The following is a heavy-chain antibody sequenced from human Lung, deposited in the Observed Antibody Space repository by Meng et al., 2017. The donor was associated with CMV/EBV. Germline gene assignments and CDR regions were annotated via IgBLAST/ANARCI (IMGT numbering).Heavy chain of an antibody. CDR1: GYTFTGYY. V-gene: IGHV1-2*02. J-gene: IGHJ4*02. D-gene: IGHD6-6*01. Sequence: ASXXVSXKASGYTFTGYYIHWVRQAPGQGLVWMGWINPDRGGTDYPQKFQGRVTMTRDTSIGTAYMELTRLTSDDTAVYYCSKAAYSSFARGGYYFDNWGQGTLVTVSS. CDR3: SKAAYSSFARGGYYFDN. CDR2: INPDRGGT.